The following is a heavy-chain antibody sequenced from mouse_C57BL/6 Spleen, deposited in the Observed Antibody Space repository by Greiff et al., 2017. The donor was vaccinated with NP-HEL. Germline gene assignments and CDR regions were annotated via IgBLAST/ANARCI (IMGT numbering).Heavy chain of an antibody. Sequence: VQLQQSGPELVKPGASVKISCKASGYAFSSSWMNWVKQRPGKGLEWIGRIYPGDGDTNYNGKFKGKATLTADKSSSTAYMQLSSLTSEDSAVYFCARSDYYGSSEGYFDVWGTGTTVTVSS. J-gene: IGHJ1*03. CDR2: IYPGDGDT. D-gene: IGHD1-1*01. CDR3: ARSDYYGSSEGYFDV. CDR1: GYAFSSSW. V-gene: IGHV1-82*01.